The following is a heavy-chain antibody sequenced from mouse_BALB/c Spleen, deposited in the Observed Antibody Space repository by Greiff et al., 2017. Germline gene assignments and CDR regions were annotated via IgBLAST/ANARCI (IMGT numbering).Heavy chain of an antibody. Sequence: VQGVESGAELAKPGASVKMSCKASGYTFTSYWMHWVKQRPGQGLEWIGYINPSTGYTEYNQKFKDKATLTADKSSSTAYMQLSSLTSEDSAVYYCAPYYGKAYWGQGTLVTVSA. CDR2: INPSTGYT. CDR1: GYTFTSYW. V-gene: IGHV1-7*01. J-gene: IGHJ3*01. D-gene: IGHD2-10*01. CDR3: APYYGKAY.